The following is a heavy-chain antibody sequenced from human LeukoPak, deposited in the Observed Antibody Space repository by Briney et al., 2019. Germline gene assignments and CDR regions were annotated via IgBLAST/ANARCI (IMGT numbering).Heavy chain of an antibody. D-gene: IGHD3-10*01. J-gene: IGHJ4*02. CDR2: IYNSKTT. CDR1: GGSLSSTLHY. V-gene: IGHV4-39*01. CDR3: ARLLYGSGSSGDY. Sequence: SETLSLTCTVSGGSLSSTLHYWGWIRQPPGKGLEWIETIYNSKTTYYNPSLRSLITISVDTSKSKFSLKLGSVTATDTALYYWARLLYGSGSSGDYWGQGTLVTVSP.